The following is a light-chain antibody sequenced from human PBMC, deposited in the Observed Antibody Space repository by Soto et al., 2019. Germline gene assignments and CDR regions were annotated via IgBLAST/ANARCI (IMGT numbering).Light chain of an antibody. CDR3: QQYNNWPFS. CDR1: QGVTTN. Sequence: EIGMTQSPAALSLSPGERATLSFMAGQGVTTNFAWYQQKSGQSPRLLIYDVSIRATGVPARFSGTGSETDFTLTISGLQSEDSAVYFCQQYNNWPFSFGQGTRLEIK. V-gene: IGKV3-15*01. J-gene: IGKJ5*01. CDR2: DVS.